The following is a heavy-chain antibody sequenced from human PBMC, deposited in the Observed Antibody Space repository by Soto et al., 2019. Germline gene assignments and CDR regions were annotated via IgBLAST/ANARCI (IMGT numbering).Heavy chain of an antibody. CDR2: IYYSGST. CDR3: ARAYCSGGSCYPGETWFDP. V-gene: IGHV4-59*01. D-gene: IGHD2-15*01. Sequence: QVQLQESGPGLVKTSETLSLTCTVSGGSISSYYWSWIRQPPGKGLEWIGYIYYSGSTNYNPSLKSRVTISVDTSKNQFSLKLSSVTAADTAVYYCARAYCSGGSCYPGETWFDPWGQGTLVTVSS. J-gene: IGHJ5*02. CDR1: GGSISSYY.